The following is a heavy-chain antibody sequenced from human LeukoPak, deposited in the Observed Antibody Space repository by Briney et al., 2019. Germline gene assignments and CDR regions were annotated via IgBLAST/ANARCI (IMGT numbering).Heavy chain of an antibody. CDR1: GFTFNQFW. CDR3: VRDGPNGNGLDFDY. CDR2: VNEHGSNT. Sequence: PGGSLRLSCEASGFTFNQFWMHWVRQAPGKGLVWVSRVNEHGSNTHYAGAVKGRFTVSRDNAKNTLYLQMDNLRAEDTALYYCVRDGPNGNGLDFDYWGQGTLVTVSS. J-gene: IGHJ4*02. D-gene: IGHD6-19*01. V-gene: IGHV3-74*01.